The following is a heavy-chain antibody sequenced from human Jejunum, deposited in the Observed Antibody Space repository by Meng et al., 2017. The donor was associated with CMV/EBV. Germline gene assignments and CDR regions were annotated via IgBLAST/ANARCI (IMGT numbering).Heavy chain of an antibody. CDR1: GLTFSTYW. Sequence: SGLTFSTYWMSWVRQAPGKGLEWVANIKQDGSETDYLDSVKGRFTISRDNAKNSVYLRMKSLRAEDTAVYYCARENDYGEANLDFWGQGTLVTVSS. J-gene: IGHJ4*02. CDR2: IKQDGSET. D-gene: IGHD4-17*01. CDR3: ARENDYGEANLDF. V-gene: IGHV3-7*01.